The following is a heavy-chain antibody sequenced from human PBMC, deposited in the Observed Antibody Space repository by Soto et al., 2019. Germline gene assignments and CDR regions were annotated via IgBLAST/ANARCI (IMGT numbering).Heavy chain of an antibody. Sequence: SVKVSCKDSGGTLSSYAISWVRQAKGQGLEWMGGIIPIFGTANYAQKFQGRVTITADESTSTAYMELSSLRSEDTAVYYCASSRDTAMVTYNWFDPWGQGTLVTVSS. J-gene: IGHJ5*02. V-gene: IGHV1-69*13. D-gene: IGHD5-18*01. CDR1: GGTLSSYA. CDR3: ASSRDTAMVTYNWFDP. CDR2: IIPIFGTA.